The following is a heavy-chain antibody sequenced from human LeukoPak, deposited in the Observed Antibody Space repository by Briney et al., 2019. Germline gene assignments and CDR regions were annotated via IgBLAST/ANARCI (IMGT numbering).Heavy chain of an antibody. CDR1: GFTFNNYA. Sequence: GGSLRLSCAASGFTFNNYAMTWVRQAPGKGLEWVSSITVGGYTYYADSVKGRFTISRDNSKNTLYLQMNSLRAEDTAVYYCAKGSPYYYGSGKENWFDPWGQVTLVTVSS. V-gene: IGHV3-23*01. CDR3: AKGSPYYYGSGKENWFDP. J-gene: IGHJ5*02. D-gene: IGHD3-10*01. CDR2: ITVGGYT.